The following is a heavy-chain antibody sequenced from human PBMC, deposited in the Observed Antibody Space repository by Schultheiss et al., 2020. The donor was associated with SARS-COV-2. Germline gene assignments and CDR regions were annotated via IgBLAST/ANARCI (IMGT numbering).Heavy chain of an antibody. Sequence: GESLKISCAASGFTFSSYGMHWVRQAPGKGLEWVAVISYDGSNKYYADSVKGRFTISRDNAKNSLYLQMNSLRAEDTAVYYCAKDGDSSGYYFDYWGQGTLVTVSS. CDR3: AKDGDSSGYYFDY. CDR2: ISYDGSNK. V-gene: IGHV3-30*12. CDR1: GFTFSSYG. J-gene: IGHJ4*02. D-gene: IGHD3-22*01.